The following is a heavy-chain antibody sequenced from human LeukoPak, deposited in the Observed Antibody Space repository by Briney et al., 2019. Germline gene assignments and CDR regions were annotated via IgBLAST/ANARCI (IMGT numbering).Heavy chain of an antibody. CDR3: ARGTYYDFWSGYYMLDAFDI. CDR1: GGSISSGGHY. V-gene: IGHV4-31*03. Sequence: PSETLSLTCTVSGGSISSGGHYWSWIRQHPGKGLEWIGYIYYSGSTYYNPSLKSRVTISVDTSKNQFSLKLSSVTAADTAVYYCARGTYYDFWSGYYMLDAFDIWGQGTMVTVSS. CDR2: IYYSGST. D-gene: IGHD3-3*01. J-gene: IGHJ3*02.